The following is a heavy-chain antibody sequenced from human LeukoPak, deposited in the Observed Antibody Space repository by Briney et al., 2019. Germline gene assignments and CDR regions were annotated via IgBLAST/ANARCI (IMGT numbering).Heavy chain of an antibody. J-gene: IGHJ2*01. CDR3: ARDNEAWCFDL. V-gene: IGHV3-43*01. CDR2: ISWDGSSR. Sequence: GGSLRLSCAASGFTFDDYTMHWVRQAPGKGLEWVSLISWDGSSRYYADSVKGRFTISRDNSKNSLYLQMNSLRTEDTALYYCARDNEAWCFDLWGRGTPVTVSS. CDR1: GFTFDDYT.